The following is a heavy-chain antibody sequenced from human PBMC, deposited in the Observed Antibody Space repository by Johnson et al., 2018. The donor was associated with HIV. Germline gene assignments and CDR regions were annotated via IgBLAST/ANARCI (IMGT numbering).Heavy chain of an antibody. V-gene: IGHV3-33*01. CDR1: AFTFSDYG. CDR3: ARGGLGYQNIHDPLDI. D-gene: IGHD2-2*01. CDR2: IRSDGSSK. J-gene: IGHJ3*02. Sequence: VQVVESGGGVVQPGKSLRLSCAASAFTFSDYGMHWVRQAPGKGLEWVAFIRSDGSSKYYADSVKGRFIISRDNAKNSLYLQMNSLIAEDTALYYCARGGLGYQNIHDPLDIWGQGTIVTVSS.